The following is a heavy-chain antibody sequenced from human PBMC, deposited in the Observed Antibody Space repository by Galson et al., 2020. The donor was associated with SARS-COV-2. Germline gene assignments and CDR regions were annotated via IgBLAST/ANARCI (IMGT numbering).Heavy chain of an antibody. CDR1: GFTFSSYG. V-gene: IGHV3-33*01. CDR3: ARDLLRYYYYMDV. Sequence: GESLRLSCAASGFTFSSYGMHWVRQAPGKGLEWVAVIWYDGSNKYYADSAKGRFTISRDNSKNTLYLQMNSLRAEDTAVYYCARDLLRYYYYMDVWGKGTTVTISS. J-gene: IGHJ6*03. CDR2: IWYDGSNK.